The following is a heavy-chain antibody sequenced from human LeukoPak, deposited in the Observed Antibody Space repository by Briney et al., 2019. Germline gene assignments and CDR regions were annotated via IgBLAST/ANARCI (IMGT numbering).Heavy chain of an antibody. Sequence: GGSLRLSCAASGFTFSNAWMSWVRQAPGKGLEWVGRIKSKTDGGTTDYAAPVKGRFTISRDDSKNTLYLQMNSLRTEDTAVYYCTTDSRIIVAGTWYYFDYWGQGTLVTVSS. J-gene: IGHJ4*02. D-gene: IGHD6-19*01. CDR3: TTDSRIIVAGTWYYFDY. V-gene: IGHV3-15*01. CDR1: GFTFSNAW. CDR2: IKSKTDGGTT.